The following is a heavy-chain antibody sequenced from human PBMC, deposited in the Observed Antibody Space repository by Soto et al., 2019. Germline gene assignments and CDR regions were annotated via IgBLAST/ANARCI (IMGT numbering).Heavy chain of an antibody. V-gene: IGHV4-61*01. Sequence: QVQLQESGPGLVKPSETLSLTCAVSGDSVSNDNYSWSWIRQPPGKGLEWIGYIYYSGTTNYTSSLKSRLSLSVVMSQNQFSLKLASVTAADTAVYFCARSQRGITAFTVDYWGQGALVTVSS. J-gene: IGHJ4*02. CDR1: GDSVSNDNYS. D-gene: IGHD1-26*01. CDR2: IYYSGTT. CDR3: ARSQRGITAFTVDY.